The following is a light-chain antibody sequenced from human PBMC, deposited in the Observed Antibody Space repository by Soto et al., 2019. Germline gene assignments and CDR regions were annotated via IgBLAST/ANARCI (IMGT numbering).Light chain of an antibody. V-gene: IGKV2-28*01. CDR3: IQALQTSGLT. Sequence: DFVMTQSPLSLPVTPGEPASISCRSSQSLLHSNGYNYLDWYVQKPWQSPHLLIYLGSHRASGVPDRFSGSGSGTDFTLKISRVEAEDVGVYYCIQALQTSGLTFGGGTEVEIK. CDR2: LGS. CDR1: QSLLHSNGYNY. J-gene: IGKJ4*01.